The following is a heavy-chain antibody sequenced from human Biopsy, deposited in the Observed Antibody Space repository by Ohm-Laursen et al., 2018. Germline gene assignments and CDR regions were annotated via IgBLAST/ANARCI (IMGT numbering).Heavy chain of an antibody. V-gene: IGHV1-2*02. CDR1: EYSVTDYF. CDR2: INPKSGVA. Sequence: SSVKVSCKASEYSVTDYFIHWVRHAPGQGFEWMGWINPKSGVANHAQNFQGRVSMTRDTSIHTVYLELSNLRSDDTAVYYCARDMTVTARPYYYSGVDVWGPGTRVTVSS. J-gene: IGHJ6*02. CDR3: ARDMTVTARPYYYSGVDV. D-gene: IGHD4-17*01.